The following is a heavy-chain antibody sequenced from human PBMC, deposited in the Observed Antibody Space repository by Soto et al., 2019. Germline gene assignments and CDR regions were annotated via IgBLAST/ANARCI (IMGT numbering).Heavy chain of an antibody. CDR2: IRSKANSYAT. Sequence: PGGSLRLSCAASGFTFSGSAMHWARQASGKGLEWVGRIRSKANSYATAYAASVKGRFTISRDDSKNTAYLQMNSLKTEDTAVYYCTRREGDGYNLDYWGQGTLATVSS. CDR3: TRREGDGYNLDY. J-gene: IGHJ4*02. D-gene: IGHD5-12*01. V-gene: IGHV3-73*01. CDR1: GFTFSGSA.